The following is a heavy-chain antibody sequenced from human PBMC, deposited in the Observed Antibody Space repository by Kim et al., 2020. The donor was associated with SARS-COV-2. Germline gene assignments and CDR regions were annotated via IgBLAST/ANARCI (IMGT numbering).Heavy chain of an antibody. Sequence: SETLSLTCTVSGGSISTYYWSWIRQPPGKGLEWLGYVFYSGSTKYNPSLKSRVTISVDTSKNQFSLKLSSVTAADTAVYYCAPALTQTTWYYGMDVWGQGTTVTVSS. CDR3: APALTQTTWYYGMDV. V-gene: IGHV4-59*13. D-gene: IGHD1-7*01. CDR1: GGSISTYY. J-gene: IGHJ6*02. CDR2: VFYSGST.